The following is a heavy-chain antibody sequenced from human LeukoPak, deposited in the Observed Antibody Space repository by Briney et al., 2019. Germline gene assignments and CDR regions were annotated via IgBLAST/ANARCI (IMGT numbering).Heavy chain of an antibody. D-gene: IGHD2-2*02. V-gene: IGHV3-72*01. CDR2: TRNKANSHTT. Sequence: GGSLRLSCAASGFTFSDYYMDWVRQAPGKGLEWVGRTRNKANSHTTEYAASVKGRFTISRDDSKNSLYLQMNSLKTEDTAVYYCASKVVPAAIRNVAVDIWGQGTMVTVSS. J-gene: IGHJ3*02. CDR3: ASKVVPAAIRNVAVDI. CDR1: GFTFSDYY.